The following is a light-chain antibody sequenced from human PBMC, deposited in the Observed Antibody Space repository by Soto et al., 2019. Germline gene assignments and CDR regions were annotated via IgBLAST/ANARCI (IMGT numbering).Light chain of an antibody. CDR1: QIISSW. CDR3: QQYHSYLFT. V-gene: IGKV1-5*01. Sequence: DIQMTQSPSTLSASVGDRVTITRRASQIISSWLAWYQQKPGKAPKLLIYDASSLESGVPSRFSVSGSGTECTLTIISRQPDDVATYYCQQYHSYLFTFGPGTKVDI. CDR2: DAS. J-gene: IGKJ3*01.